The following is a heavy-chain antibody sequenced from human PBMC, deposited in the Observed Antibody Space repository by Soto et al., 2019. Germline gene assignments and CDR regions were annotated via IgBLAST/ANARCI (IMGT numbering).Heavy chain of an antibody. CDR3: ARPYRHDYGDYEGRHAFDI. J-gene: IGHJ3*02. Sequence: SETLSLTCTVSGGSISSSSYYWGWIRQPPGKGLEWIGSIYYSGSTYYNPSLKSRVTISVDTSKNQFSLKLSSVTAADTAVYYCARPYRHDYGDYEGRHAFDIWGQGTMVTVSS. D-gene: IGHD4-17*01. CDR2: IYYSGST. CDR1: GGSISSSSYY. V-gene: IGHV4-39*01.